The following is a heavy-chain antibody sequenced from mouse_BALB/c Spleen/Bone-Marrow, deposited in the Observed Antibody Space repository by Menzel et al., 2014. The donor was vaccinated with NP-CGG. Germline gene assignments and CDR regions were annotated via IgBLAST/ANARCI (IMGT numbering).Heavy chain of an antibody. J-gene: IGHJ2*01. D-gene: IGHD1-1*01. CDR3: ARQGYYGYSDY. V-gene: IGHV4-1*02. CDR1: GFDFSRYW. Sequence: EVQLVESGSGLVQPGGSLKLSCAASGFDFSRYWMSWVRQAPGKGLEWIGEINPDSSTINYTPSLKDKFIISRDSAKNTLYLQMSKVRSEDTALYYCARQGYYGYSDYWGQGTTLTVSS. CDR2: INPDSSTI.